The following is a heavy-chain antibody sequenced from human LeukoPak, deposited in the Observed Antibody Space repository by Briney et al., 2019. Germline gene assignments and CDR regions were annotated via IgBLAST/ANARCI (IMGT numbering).Heavy chain of an antibody. V-gene: IGHV4-59*01. J-gene: IGHJ5*02. CDR2: IHYSGSI. CDR3: ARDRYSGTYYGPGGWFDP. CDR1: GDSINSYY. Sequence: PSETLSLTCTVSGDSINSYYWSWIRQPPGKGLEWIGYIHYSGSINYNPSLKSRVSISVDTSKNQFSLKLTSVTAADTAVYYCARDRYSGTYYGPGGWFDPWGQGTLVTVSS. D-gene: IGHD1-26*01.